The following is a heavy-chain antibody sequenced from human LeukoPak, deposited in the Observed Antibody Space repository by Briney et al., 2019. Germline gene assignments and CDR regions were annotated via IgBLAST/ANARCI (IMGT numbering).Heavy chain of an antibody. Sequence: ASVKVSCKASGYTFTGYYMHWVRQAPGQGLEWMGWISPNSGGTNYAQKFQGRVTMTRDTSISTAYMELSRLRSDDTAVYYCARAGPTYYDFWSGYWDYWGQGTLVTVSS. J-gene: IGHJ4*02. V-gene: IGHV1-2*02. D-gene: IGHD3-3*01. CDR2: ISPNSGGT. CDR1: GYTFTGYY. CDR3: ARAGPTYYDFWSGYWDY.